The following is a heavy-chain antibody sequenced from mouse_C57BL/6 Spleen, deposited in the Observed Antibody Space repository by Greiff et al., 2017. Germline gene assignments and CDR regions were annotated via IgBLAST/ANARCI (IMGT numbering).Heavy chain of an antibody. D-gene: IGHD4-1*01. CDR3: ARYWDYFDY. Sequence: QVQLKQPGAELVKPGASVKLSCKASGYTFTSYWMHWVKQRPGRGLEWIGRIDPNSGGTKYNEKFKSKATLTVDQPSSTAYMQLSSLTSKDSAVYYCARYWDYFDYWGQGTTLTVSS. CDR2: IDPNSGGT. J-gene: IGHJ2*01. V-gene: IGHV1-72*01. CDR1: GYTFTSYW.